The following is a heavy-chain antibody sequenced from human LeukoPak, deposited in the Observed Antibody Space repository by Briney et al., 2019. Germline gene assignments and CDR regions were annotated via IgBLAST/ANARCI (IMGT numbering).Heavy chain of an antibody. CDR2: IYYSGST. V-gene: IGHV4-59*01. CDR1: GGSISSYY. CDR3: ARSSYSSSWYVGEVEHSQH. D-gene: IGHD6-13*01. Sequence: SETLSLTCTVSGGSISSYYWSWIRQPPGKGLEWIGYIYYSGSTNYNPSLKSRVTISVDTSKNQFSLKLSSVTAADTAVYYCARSSYSSSWYVGEVEHSQHWGQGTLVTVSS. J-gene: IGHJ1*01.